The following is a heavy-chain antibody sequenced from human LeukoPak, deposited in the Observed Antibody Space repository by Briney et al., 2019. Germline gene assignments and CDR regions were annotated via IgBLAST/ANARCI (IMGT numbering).Heavy chain of an antibody. CDR3: ARSRGVLADFDY. Sequence: ASVKVSCKASGYTFTSYDINWVRQATGQGLEWMGWMNPNSGNTGYAQKFQGRVTITRNTSISTAYMELSSLRSEDTAVYYCARSRGVLADFDYWGQGTLVTVSS. D-gene: IGHD2-8*01. CDR2: MNPNSGNT. J-gene: IGHJ4*02. CDR1: GYTFTSYD. V-gene: IGHV1-8*03.